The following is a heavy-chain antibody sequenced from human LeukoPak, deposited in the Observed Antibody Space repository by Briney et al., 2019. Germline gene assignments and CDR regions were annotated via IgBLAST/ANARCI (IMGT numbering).Heavy chain of an antibody. CDR3: AREGASGNYLNEYYYYYYMDV. D-gene: IGHD4-11*01. CDR1: GFTFSSYS. Sequence: PGGSLRLTCAASGFTFSSYSMNWVRQAPGKGLEWVSYISSSGSTIYYADSVKGRFTISRDNAKNSLYLQMNSLRAEDTAVYYCAREGASGNYLNEYYYYYYMDVWGKGTTVTVSS. CDR2: ISSSGSTI. J-gene: IGHJ6*03. V-gene: IGHV3-48*04.